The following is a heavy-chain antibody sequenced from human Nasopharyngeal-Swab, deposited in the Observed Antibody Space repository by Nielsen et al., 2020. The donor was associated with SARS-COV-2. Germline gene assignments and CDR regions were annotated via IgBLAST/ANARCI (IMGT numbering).Heavy chain of an antibody. CDR2: ISYDGSNK. Sequence: GGSLRLSCAASGFTFSSYGMHWVRQAPGKGLEWVAVISYDGSNKYYADSVKGRFTISRDNSKNTLYLQMNSLRAEDTAVYYCARDGESSVDYWGRGTLVTVSS. CDR1: GFTFSSYG. CDR3: ARDGESSVDY. J-gene: IGHJ4*02. D-gene: IGHD3-10*01. V-gene: IGHV3-30*03.